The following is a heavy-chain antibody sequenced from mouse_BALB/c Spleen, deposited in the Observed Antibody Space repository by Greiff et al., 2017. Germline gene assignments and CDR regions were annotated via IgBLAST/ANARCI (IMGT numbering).Heavy chain of an antibody. D-gene: IGHD1-1*01. CDR2: INPNNGGT. CDR1: GYTFTDYN. J-gene: IGHJ4*01. CDR3: ARDPHYYGSSSYAMDY. V-gene: IGHV1-18*01. Sequence: VQLQQSGPELVKPGASVKIPCKASGYTFTDYNMDWVKQSHGKSLEWIGDINPNNGGTIYNQKFKGKATLTVDKSSSTAYMELRSLTSEDTAVYYCARDPHYYGSSSYAMDYWGQGTSVTVSS.